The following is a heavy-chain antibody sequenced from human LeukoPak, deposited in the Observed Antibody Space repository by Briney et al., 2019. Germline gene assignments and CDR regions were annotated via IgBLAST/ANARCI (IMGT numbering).Heavy chain of an antibody. CDR3: ARGRRQQLVRFFSYYYMDV. CDR2: INPSGGST. V-gene: IGHV1-46*01. D-gene: IGHD6-13*01. J-gene: IGHJ6*03. CDR1: GYTFTSYY. Sequence: GASVKVSCKASGYTFTSYYMHWVRQAPGQGLEWMGIINPSGGSTSYAQKFQGRVTITRNTSISTAYMELSSLRSEDTAVYYCARGRRQQLVRFFSYYYMDVWGKGTTVTVSS.